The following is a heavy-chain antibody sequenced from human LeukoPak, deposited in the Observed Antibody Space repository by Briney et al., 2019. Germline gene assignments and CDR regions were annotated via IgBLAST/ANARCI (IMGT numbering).Heavy chain of an antibody. Sequence: GGSLRLSSAASGFTFSGYWMHWVRQAPGKGLVWVSRINSDGRSTSYADSVKGRFTISRDNAKNTLDLQMNSLRAEDMAVYYCASAYSSGYYSFDYWGQGTLVTVSS. D-gene: IGHD3-22*01. V-gene: IGHV3-74*01. J-gene: IGHJ4*02. CDR2: INSDGRST. CDR3: ASAYSSGYYSFDY. CDR1: GFTFSGYW.